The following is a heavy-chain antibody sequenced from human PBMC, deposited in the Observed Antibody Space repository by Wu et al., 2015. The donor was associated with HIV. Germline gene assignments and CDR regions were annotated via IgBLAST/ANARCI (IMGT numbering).Heavy chain of an antibody. CDR1: GYTFVRYG. D-gene: IGHD3-10*01. CDR3: ARDLFPDGELLPGDF. CDR2: ISTYNEKI. V-gene: IGHV1-18*01. Sequence: QAQLVQSGAELKKPGASVEASCRGVGYTFVRYGITWVRQAPGQGLEWMGWISTYNEKIVYGRKFQGRLIMTTDSSTNTAYMELRSLTSDDTAVYFCARDLFPDGELLPGDFWGQGTLVSVSS. J-gene: IGHJ4*02.